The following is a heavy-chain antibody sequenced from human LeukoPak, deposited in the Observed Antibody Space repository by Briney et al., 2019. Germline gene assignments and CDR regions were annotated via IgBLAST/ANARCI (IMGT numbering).Heavy chain of an antibody. D-gene: IGHD3-16*01. CDR2: ISSSSSTI. CDR1: GFAFSSYS. Sequence: GGSLRLSCAASGFAFSSYSMNWVRQAPGKGLEWVSYISSSSSTIYYADSVKGRFTISRDNAKNSLYLQMNSLRAEDTAVYYCARDKLQGRVPTFWYWGQGTLVTVTS. V-gene: IGHV3-48*01. J-gene: IGHJ4*02. CDR3: ARDKLQGRVPTFWY.